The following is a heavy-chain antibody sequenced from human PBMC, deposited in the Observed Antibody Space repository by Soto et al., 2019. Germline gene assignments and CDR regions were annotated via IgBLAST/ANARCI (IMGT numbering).Heavy chain of an antibody. J-gene: IGHJ4*02. V-gene: IGHV4-34*01. CDR2: INHSGST. D-gene: IGHD2-2*01. Sequence: SQTLCLTCAVEGGSFSGYYWSWIRQPPGKGLEWIGEINHSGSTNYNPSLKSRVTISVDTSKNQFSLKLSSVTAADTAVYYCARVAASSRGVVVPAARGDLDYWGQGTLVTVSS. CDR1: GGSFSGYY. CDR3: ARVAASSRGVVVPAARGDLDY.